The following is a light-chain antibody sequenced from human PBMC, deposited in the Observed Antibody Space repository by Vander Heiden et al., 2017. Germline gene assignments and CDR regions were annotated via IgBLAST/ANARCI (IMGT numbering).Light chain of an antibody. CDR3: QHYNSYPLT. Sequence: DIQMTQSPSTLSASVGDRVTITCRASQSISTSLAWYQQKPGKAPNLLIYKASSLESGVPSRFSGSGSRTEFTLTISSLQPDDFATYHCQHYNSYPLTFGGGTKVEIK. J-gene: IGKJ4*01. V-gene: IGKV1-5*03. CDR1: QSISTS. CDR2: KAS.